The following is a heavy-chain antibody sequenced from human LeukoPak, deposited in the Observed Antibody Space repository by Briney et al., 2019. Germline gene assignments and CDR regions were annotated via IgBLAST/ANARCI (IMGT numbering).Heavy chain of an antibody. D-gene: IGHD2-21*01. CDR3: ARDPSLDCSAGEGHFDY. CDR2: AYYRSKWYN. Sequence: SQTLSLTCAISGDSVSSNSAAWNWIRQSPSRGLEWLGRAYYRSKWYNDYAVSVKSRITINPDTSKNQFSLQLNSVTPEDTAVYYCARDPSLDCSAGEGHFDYWGQGTLVTVSS. J-gene: IGHJ4*02. CDR1: GDSVSSNSAA. V-gene: IGHV6-1*01.